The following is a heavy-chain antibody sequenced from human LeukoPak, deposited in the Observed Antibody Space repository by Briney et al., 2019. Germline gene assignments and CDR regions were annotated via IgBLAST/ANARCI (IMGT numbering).Heavy chain of an antibody. CDR2: IRGSGGST. J-gene: IGHJ4*02. CDR1: GFTFSSYA. D-gene: IGHD1-26*01. V-gene: IGHV3-23*01. Sequence: GGSLRLSCAASGFTFSSYAMSWARQAPGKGLEWVSAIRGSGGSTYHADSVKGRFTISRDNSKNTLYLQMNSLRAEDTAVYYCAKDASAYSGSYWGEFDYWGQGTLVTVSS. CDR3: AKDASAYSGSYWGEFDY.